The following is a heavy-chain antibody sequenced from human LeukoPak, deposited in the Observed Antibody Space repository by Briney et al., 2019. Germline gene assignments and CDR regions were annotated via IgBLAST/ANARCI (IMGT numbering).Heavy chain of an antibody. J-gene: IGHJ3*02. V-gene: IGHV1-24*01. CDR1: GYTLTELS. D-gene: IGHD2-2*02. Sequence: ASVKVSYKVSGYTLTELSMHWVRQAAGKGLERMGGFDPEDGETIYAQKFQGRVTMTEDTSTDTAYMELSSLRSEDTAVYYCATDRYCSSTSCYTYAFDIWGQGTMVTVSS. CDR2: FDPEDGET. CDR3: ATDRYCSSTSCYTYAFDI.